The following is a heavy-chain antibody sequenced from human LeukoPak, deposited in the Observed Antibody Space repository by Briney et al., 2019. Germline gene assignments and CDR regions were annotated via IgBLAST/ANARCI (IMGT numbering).Heavy chain of an antibody. CDR3: ARGLAFFWSGYYFDS. D-gene: IGHD3-3*01. Sequence: SETLSLTCAVYGGSFSGYYWSWIRQPPGKGLEWIGEINHSGGTNYNPSLKSRVTISVDTSKNQFSLKLSSVTAADTAVYYCARGLAFFWSGYYFDSWGQGTLVTVSS. CDR2: INHSGGT. V-gene: IGHV4-34*01. J-gene: IGHJ4*02. CDR1: GGSFSGYY.